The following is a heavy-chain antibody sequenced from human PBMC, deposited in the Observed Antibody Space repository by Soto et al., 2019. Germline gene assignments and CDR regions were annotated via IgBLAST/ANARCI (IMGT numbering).Heavy chain of an antibody. CDR3: TRGPYLEALLDY. CDR2: IYNSGVK. D-gene: IGHD1-1*01. CDR1: GVPIRIEKW. J-gene: IGHJ4*02. Sequence: SETLSLTFAVSGVPIRIEKWWTWVRQPPGKGLEWIAEIYNSGVKNYKTYLKSRANISVDKSKNQFSMELYSVTAADTAVYFCTRGPYLEALLDYWGQGTLVTVSS. V-gene: IGHV4-4*02.